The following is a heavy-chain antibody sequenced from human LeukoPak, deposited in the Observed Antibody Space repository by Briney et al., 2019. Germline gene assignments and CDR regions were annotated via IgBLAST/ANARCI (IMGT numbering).Heavy chain of an antibody. V-gene: IGHV4-39*01. CDR2: IYYSGTT. D-gene: IGHD3-3*01. J-gene: IGHJ6*03. Sequence: PSETLSLTCTVSGGSISSSHYYWGWIRQPPGKGLEWIGAIYYSGTTYYNPSLESRVTISEDTSKNQFSLTLRSVTAADTAVYYCARQISDYYYYYIDVWGKGTTVTVSS. CDR1: GGSISSSHYY. CDR3: ARQISDYYYYYIDV.